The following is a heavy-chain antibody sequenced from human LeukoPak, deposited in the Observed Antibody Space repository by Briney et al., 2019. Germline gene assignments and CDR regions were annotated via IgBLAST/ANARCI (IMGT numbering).Heavy chain of an antibody. CDR2: IRSKANSYAT. D-gene: IGHD5-18*01. V-gene: IGHV3-73*01. CDR3: IRPGYSYGDFDY. J-gene: IGHJ4*02. Sequence: SGGSLKLSCAASGFTFSGSAMHWVRQASGKGLEWVGRIRSKANSYATAYAASVKGRFTISRDDSKNTAYLQMNSLKTEDTAVYYCIRPGYSYGDFDYWGQGTLVTVSS. CDR1: GFTFSGSA.